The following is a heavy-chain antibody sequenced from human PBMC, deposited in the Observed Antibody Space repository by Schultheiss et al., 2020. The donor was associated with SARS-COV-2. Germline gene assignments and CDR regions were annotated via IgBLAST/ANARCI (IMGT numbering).Heavy chain of an antibody. J-gene: IGHJ5*02. CDR1: GGSISSGDYY. V-gene: IGHV4-30-4*01. CDR3: ARAPVTGTTSWFDP. Sequence: SQTLSLTCTVSGGSISSGDYYWSWIRQPPGKGLEWIGYIYYSGSTYYNPSLKSRVTISVDTSKNQFSLKLSSVTAADTAVYYCARAPVTGTTSWFDPWGQGTLVTVSS. D-gene: IGHD1-7*01. CDR2: IYYSGST.